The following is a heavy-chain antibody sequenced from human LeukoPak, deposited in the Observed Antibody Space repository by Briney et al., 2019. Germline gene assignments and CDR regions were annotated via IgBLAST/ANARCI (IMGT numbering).Heavy chain of an antibody. V-gene: IGHV3-64*01. CDR3: AKEKAVAGTTHQYYYYYGMDV. J-gene: IGHJ6*02. D-gene: IGHD6-19*01. CDR1: GFTFSSYA. Sequence: GGSLRLSCAASGFTFSSYAMHWVRQAPGKGLEYVSAISSNGGSTYYANSVKGRFTISRDNSKNTLYLQMNSLRAEDTAVYYCAKEKAVAGTTHQYYYYYGMDVWGQGTTVTVSS. CDR2: ISSNGGST.